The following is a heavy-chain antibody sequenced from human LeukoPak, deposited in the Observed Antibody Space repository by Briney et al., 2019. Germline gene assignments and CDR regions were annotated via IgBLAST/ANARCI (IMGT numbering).Heavy chain of an antibody. V-gene: IGHV4-34*01. D-gene: IGHD3-3*01. CDR1: GVSFSAYS. Sequence: SETLSLTCAVSGVSFSAYSWSWIRQPPGKGLEWIGEINHSGGTNHNPSLKTRITISVDTSKDQFPLNLSSVTAADTAVYYCARSDFWSGYYSHDFDYWGQGTLVTVSS. J-gene: IGHJ4*02. CDR3: ARSDFWSGYYSHDFDY. CDR2: INHSGGT.